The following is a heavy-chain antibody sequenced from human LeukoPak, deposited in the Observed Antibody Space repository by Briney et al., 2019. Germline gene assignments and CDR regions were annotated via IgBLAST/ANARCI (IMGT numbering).Heavy chain of an antibody. J-gene: IGHJ4*02. CDR3: ARRHCSGGSCYSQN. CDR2: MNPNSGNT. CDR1: GYTFTSYD. Sequence: ASVKVSCKASGYTFTSYDINWVRQATGQGLEWMGWMNPNSGNTGYAQKLQGRVTMTRNTSISTAYMELSSLRSEDTAVYYCARRHCSGGSCYSQNWGQGTLVTVSS. V-gene: IGHV1-8*01. D-gene: IGHD2-15*01.